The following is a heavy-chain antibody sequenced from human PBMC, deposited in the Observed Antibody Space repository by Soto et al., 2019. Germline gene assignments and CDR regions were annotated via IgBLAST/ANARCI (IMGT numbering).Heavy chain of an antibody. CDR3: ARVTMVIRDSDHFGVDV. CDR1: GXPVSSPYA. V-gene: IGHV4-38-2*02. J-gene: IGHJ6*02. Sequence: RSLTCRVSGXPVSSPYAWGWIRRPPGKGLEWIGSISHTGTTSYSPSLTSRVSISVDTSKNQVSLKLTSVTAADTAVYFCARVTMVIRDSDHFGVDVWGHGTTVTVSS. D-gene: IGHD4-17*01. CDR2: ISHTGTT.